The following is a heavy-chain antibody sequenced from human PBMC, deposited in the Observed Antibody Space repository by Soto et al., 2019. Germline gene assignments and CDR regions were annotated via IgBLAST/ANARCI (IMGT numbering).Heavy chain of an antibody. J-gene: IGHJ5*02. CDR3: ARSSKADTAMAPTFNWFDP. CDR2: IYHSGST. Sequence: LSLTCAVSGGSISSGGYSWSWIRQPPGKGLEWIGYIYHSGSTYYNPSLKSRVTISVDRSKNQFSLKLSSVTAADTAVYYCARSSKADTAMAPTFNWFDPWGQGTLVTVSS. D-gene: IGHD5-18*01. V-gene: IGHV4-30-2*01. CDR1: GGSISSGGYS.